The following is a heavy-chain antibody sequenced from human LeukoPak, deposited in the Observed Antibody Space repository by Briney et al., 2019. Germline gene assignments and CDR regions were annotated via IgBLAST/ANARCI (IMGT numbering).Heavy chain of an antibody. CDR2: IRSKANSYAT. CDR1: GFTFSGSA. Sequence: GGSLRLSCAASGFTFSGSAMHWVRQASGKGLEWVGRIRSKANSYATAYAASVKGRFTISRDDSKNTAYLQMNSLKTEDTAVYYCALRRDSSGCHNPWGQGTLVTVSS. D-gene: IGHD6-19*01. CDR3: ALRRDSSGCHNP. V-gene: IGHV3-73*01. J-gene: IGHJ5*02.